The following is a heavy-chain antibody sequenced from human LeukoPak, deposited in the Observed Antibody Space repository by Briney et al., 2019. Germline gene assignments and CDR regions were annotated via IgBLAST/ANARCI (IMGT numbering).Heavy chain of an antibody. V-gene: IGHV4-34*01. CDR2: INHSGST. Sequence: SETLSLTCAVYGGSFSGYYWSWIRQPPGKGLEWIGEINHSGSTNYNPSLKSRVTISVDTSKNQFSLKLSSVTAADTAVYYCARGNRITMVRGVKGPAFDIWGQGTMVTVSS. CDR3: ARGNRITMVRGVKGPAFDI. D-gene: IGHD3-10*01. J-gene: IGHJ3*02. CDR1: GGSFSGYY.